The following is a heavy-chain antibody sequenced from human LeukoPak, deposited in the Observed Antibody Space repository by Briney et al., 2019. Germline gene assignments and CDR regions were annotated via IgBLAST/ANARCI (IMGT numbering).Heavy chain of an antibody. J-gene: IGHJ4*02. CDR3: ARHGNYYDSSGYNYYFDY. V-gene: IGHV4-59*08. Sequence: SETLPLTCTVSGGSVSSYYWSWIRQPPGKGLEWIGYIYYIGSTNYNPSLKSRVTISVDTSKNHFSLKLSSVTAADTAVYYCARHGNYYDSSGYNYYFDYWGQGTLGTVSS. CDR1: GGSVSSYY. D-gene: IGHD3-22*01. CDR2: IYYIGST.